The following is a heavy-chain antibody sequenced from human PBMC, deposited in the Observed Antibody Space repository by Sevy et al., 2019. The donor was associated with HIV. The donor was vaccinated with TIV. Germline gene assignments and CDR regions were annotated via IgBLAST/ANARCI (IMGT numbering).Heavy chain of an antibody. J-gene: IGHJ5*02. CDR3: SRHFHDIVLMVYASAFDP. V-gene: IGHV4-39*01. Sequence: SETLSLTCTVSGGSISGSSYYWDWIRQPPGEGLEWIGTIYYSGSTYYNPSLKSRVTISVDTSKNQFSLKLSSVTAADTAGYYCSRHFHDIVLMVYASAFDPWGQGTLVTVSS. CDR1: GGSISGSSYY. CDR2: IYYSGST. D-gene: IGHD2-8*01.